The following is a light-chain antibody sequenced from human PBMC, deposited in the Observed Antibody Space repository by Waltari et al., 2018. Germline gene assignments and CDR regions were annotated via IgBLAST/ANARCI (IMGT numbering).Light chain of an antibody. CDR2: DNN. CDR1: SSNIGNNY. Sequence: QSVLTQPPSVSAAPGLKVPISCSGSSSNIGNNYVSWYQQLPGTAPKLLIYDNNKRPSGIPDRFSGSKSGTSATLGITGLQTGDEADYYCGTWDSSLSAGVFGGGTKLTVL. V-gene: IGLV1-51*01. J-gene: IGLJ2*01. CDR3: GTWDSSLSAGV.